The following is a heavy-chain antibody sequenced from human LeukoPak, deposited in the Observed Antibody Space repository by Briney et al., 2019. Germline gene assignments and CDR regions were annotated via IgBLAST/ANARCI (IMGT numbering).Heavy chain of an antibody. D-gene: IGHD3-22*01. Sequence: ASVKVSCKASGYTFTDYYMHWVRQAPGQGLEWMGWINPNSGGTNYAQKFQGRVTLTRDTSISTAYMELSRLRSDDTAVYYCARDLGYYDRLDQFDCWGQGTLVTVFS. CDR3: ARDLGYYDRLDQFDC. J-gene: IGHJ4*02. CDR1: GYTFTDYY. CDR2: INPNSGGT. V-gene: IGHV1-2*02.